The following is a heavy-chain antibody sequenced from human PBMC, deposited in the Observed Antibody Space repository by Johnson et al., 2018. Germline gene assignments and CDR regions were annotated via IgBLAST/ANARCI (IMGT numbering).Heavy chain of an antibody. Sequence: VQLQESGGGLVQPGGSLRLSCAASGFTFSSYSMNWVRQAPGKGLEWVSYISSSSSTIYYADAVKGRFTISRDNAKNSLYRKMNSLSAEDKGVYYCAKEVKYYYDSSGFSGDFQHWGQGTLVTVSS. D-gene: IGHD3-22*01. CDR2: ISSSSSTI. V-gene: IGHV3-48*01. CDR3: AKEVKYYYDSSGFSGDFQH. CDR1: GFTFSSYS. J-gene: IGHJ1*01.